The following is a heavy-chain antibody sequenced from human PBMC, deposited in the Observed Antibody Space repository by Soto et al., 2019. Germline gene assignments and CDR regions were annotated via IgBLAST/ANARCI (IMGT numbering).Heavy chain of an antibody. J-gene: IGHJ1*01. Sequence: SETLSLTCTVSGGSISSYYWSWIRQPPGKGLEWIGYIYYSGSTNYNPSLKSRVTISVDTSKNQFSLKLSSVTAADTAVYYCARVGYCSGGSCSSDGQYFHHWAQCSLVTVS. CDR2: IYYSGST. V-gene: IGHV4-59*01. CDR3: ARVGYCSGGSCSSDGQYFHH. CDR1: GGSISSYY. D-gene: IGHD2-15*01.